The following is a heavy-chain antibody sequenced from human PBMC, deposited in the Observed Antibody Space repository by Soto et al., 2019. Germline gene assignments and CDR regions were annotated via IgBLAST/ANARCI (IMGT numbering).Heavy chain of an antibody. V-gene: IGHV3-33*01. Sequence: QVQLVESGGGVVRPGRSLRLSCEATGFSFNTHGMHWVRQAPGKGLEWVAVIVNDGSEQAYSDSVKGRFTISRDNSKNTLYLQMNNLRAEDTAVYYCARHDNYDDNGLDHWGQGILVTVSS. D-gene: IGHD4-17*01. CDR1: GFSFNTHG. CDR3: ARHDNYDDNGLDH. CDR2: IVNDGSEQ. J-gene: IGHJ4*02.